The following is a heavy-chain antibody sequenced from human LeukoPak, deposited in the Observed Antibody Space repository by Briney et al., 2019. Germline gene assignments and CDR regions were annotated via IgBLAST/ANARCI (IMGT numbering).Heavy chain of an antibody. J-gene: IGHJ4*02. CDR2: IYTTGST. V-gene: IGHV4-4*09. CDR1: GGSNSSYY. D-gene: IGHD3-22*01. CDR3: ARLSYYDSSIDY. Sequence: PSETLSLTCTVSGGSNSSYYWSWIRQPPGKGLEWIGYIYTTGSTNYNPSLKSRVTISVDTSKNRFSLKLSSVTAADTAVYYCARLSYYDSSIDYWGQGTLVTVSS.